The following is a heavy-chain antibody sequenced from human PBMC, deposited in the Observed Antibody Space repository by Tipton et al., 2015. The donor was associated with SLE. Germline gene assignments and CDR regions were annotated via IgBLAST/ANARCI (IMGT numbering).Heavy chain of an antibody. CDR1: GGSLRSGNHY. CDR3: ATGYGDDDFYYYYYMDV. D-gene: IGHD4-17*01. V-gene: IGHV4-61*02. J-gene: IGHJ6*03. CDR2: MFRSGST. Sequence: LRLSCTVSGGSLRSGNHYWSWIRQPAGKGLEWIGRMFRSGSTNYNPSLKSRVTISLDRSKNQFSLNLYSATAADTAVYYCATGYGDDDFYYYYYMDVWGKGITVTVSS.